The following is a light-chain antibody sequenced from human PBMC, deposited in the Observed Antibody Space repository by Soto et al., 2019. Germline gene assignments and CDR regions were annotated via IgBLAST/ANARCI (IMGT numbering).Light chain of an antibody. J-gene: IGKJ4*01. Sequence: EIVLTQSPGTLSLSPGERATLSCRASQSVSSSSLAWYQQKPGQAPRLLIYGASSRATGIPDRFSGSGSGKDFTLTISRLEPEDFAVYYCQQYGSSSLTFGGGTKV. CDR1: QSVSSSS. CDR3: QQYGSSSLT. V-gene: IGKV3-20*01. CDR2: GAS.